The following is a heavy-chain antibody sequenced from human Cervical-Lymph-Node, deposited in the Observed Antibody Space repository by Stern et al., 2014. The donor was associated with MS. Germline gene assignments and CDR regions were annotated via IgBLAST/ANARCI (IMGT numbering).Heavy chain of an antibody. CDR3: SAGHYSNFRS. Sequence: QLVQSGPEVKKPGTSVRVSCKASGSTFTNSAVQWARQARGQRLEWMGWLVIDSGNTYYAQQFQGRVTITTDRSTNTAYMDLSRVTSEDTAVYYCSAGHYSNFRSWGQGTLVTVSS. CDR1: GSTFTNSA. D-gene: IGHD4-11*01. CDR2: LVIDSGNT. J-gene: IGHJ4*02. V-gene: IGHV1-58*01.